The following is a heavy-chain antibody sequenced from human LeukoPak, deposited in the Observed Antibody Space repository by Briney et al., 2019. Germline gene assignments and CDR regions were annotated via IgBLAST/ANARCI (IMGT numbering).Heavy chain of an antibody. J-gene: IGHJ4*02. Sequence: GGSLRLSCAASGFTFSSYWMIWVRQAPGKGLEGVTNIRQDGSYKQYVDSVKGRFTISRDNAKNSLYLQMNSLRTEDTAVYYCVRLQREVTGNYWGQGTLVTVSS. D-gene: IGHD7-27*01. V-gene: IGHV3-7*01. CDR2: IRQDGSYK. CDR3: VRLQREVTGNY. CDR1: GFTFSSYW.